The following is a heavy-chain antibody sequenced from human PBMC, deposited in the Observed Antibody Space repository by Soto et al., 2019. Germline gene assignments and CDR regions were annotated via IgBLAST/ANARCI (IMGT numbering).Heavy chain of an antibody. Sequence: GGSLRLSCAASGFTFSSYAMSWVRQAPGKGLDWVSAISGSGSSFMYYSDSVMGRFTISRDNAKNSLYLQMTSLSAEDTAVYYCARGPIDSDLFTGSLFGRPFDYWGRGALVTVSS. CDR3: ARGPIDSDLFTGSLFGRPFDY. CDR2: ISGSGSSFM. D-gene: IGHD3-9*01. CDR1: GFTFSSYA. J-gene: IGHJ4*02. V-gene: IGHV3-21*01.